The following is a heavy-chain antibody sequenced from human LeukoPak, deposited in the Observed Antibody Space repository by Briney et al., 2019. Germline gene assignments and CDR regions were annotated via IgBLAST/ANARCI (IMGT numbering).Heavy chain of an antibody. CDR3: ARPSLWFGDVSYYMDV. V-gene: IGHV4-4*09. J-gene: IGHJ6*03. CDR2: IYSSESA. Sequence: SETLSLTCAVSDDSFSSYYWSWIRRPPGKGLEWIGHIYSSESAHYNPSLKSRVTISLDMSKNQFSLKLGSVTAADTAIYYCARPSLWFGDVSYYMDVWGTGTTVIVSS. D-gene: IGHD3-10*01. CDR1: DDSFSSYY.